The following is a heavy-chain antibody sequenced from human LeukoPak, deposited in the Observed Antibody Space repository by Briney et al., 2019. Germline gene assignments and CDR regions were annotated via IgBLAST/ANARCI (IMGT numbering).Heavy chain of an antibody. V-gene: IGHV4-59*12. J-gene: IGHJ4*02. CDR2: IYYSGST. CDR1: GGSISNYY. Sequence: SSETLSLTCTVSGGSISNYYWSWIRQPPGKGLEWIGYIYYSGSTYYNPSLKSRVTISVDTSKNQFSLKLSSVTAADTAVYYCARDVDYWGQGTLVTVSS. CDR3: ARDVDY.